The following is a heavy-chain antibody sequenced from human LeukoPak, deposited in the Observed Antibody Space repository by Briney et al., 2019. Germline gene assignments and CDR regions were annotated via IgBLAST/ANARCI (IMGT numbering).Heavy chain of an antibody. CDR1: GFTFSSSA. CDR2: ISGSGGST. J-gene: IGHJ6*02. Sequence: PGGSLRLSCAASGFTFSSSAMSWVRQAPGKGLEWVSAISGSGGSTYYADSVKGRFTISRDNSKNTLYLQMNSLRAEDTAVYYCAKTLYDSSGYRKYYYYYYGMDVWGQGTTVTVSS. D-gene: IGHD3-22*01. CDR3: AKTLYDSSGYRKYYYYYYGMDV. V-gene: IGHV3-23*01.